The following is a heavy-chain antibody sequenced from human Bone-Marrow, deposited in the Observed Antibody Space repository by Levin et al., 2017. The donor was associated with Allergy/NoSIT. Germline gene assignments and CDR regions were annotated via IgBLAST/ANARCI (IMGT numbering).Heavy chain of an antibody. D-gene: IGHD3-10*01. V-gene: IGHV4-59*11. CDR3: ARHRWFGELVFDP. CDR1: GGSISDHC. Sequence: SETLSLTCSVSGGSISDHCWTWIRQPPGKRLEWIGYICYSGSTYYNPSLNSRLAMSVDMSKEQVSLKLTSVTTADTAVYYCARHRWFGELVFDPWGQGTLVTVSS. J-gene: IGHJ5*02. CDR2: ICYSGST.